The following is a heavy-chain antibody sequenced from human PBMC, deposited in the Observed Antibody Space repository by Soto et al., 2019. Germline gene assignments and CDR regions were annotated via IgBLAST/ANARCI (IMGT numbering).Heavy chain of an antibody. D-gene: IGHD4-17*01. CDR3: ARRYGGPLDY. Sequence: SETLSLTCTVSGGSISSYYWSWIRQPPGKGLEWIGYIYYSGSTNYNPSLKSRVTISVDTSKNQFSLKLSSLTAADTAVYYCARRYGGPLDYWGQGTLVTVSS. J-gene: IGHJ4*02. CDR1: GGSISSYY. CDR2: IYYSGST. V-gene: IGHV4-59*08.